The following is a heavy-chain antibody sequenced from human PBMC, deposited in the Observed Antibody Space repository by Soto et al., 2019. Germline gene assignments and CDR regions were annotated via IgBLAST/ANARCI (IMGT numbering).Heavy chain of an antibody. Sequence: VVSPKIPCPGSGDGLSSYWISWAPQLPGKGLEWMGIIFPGDSDTRYSPSFQGQVSISGDQSITTAYLEWSSLNASDTDIYYCARGYCTATICHRWFDPWGQGTLVTFSS. D-gene: IGHD2-8*02. CDR2: IFPGDSDT. CDR1: GDGLSSYW. J-gene: IGHJ5*02. CDR3: ARGYCTATICHRWFDP. V-gene: IGHV5-51*01.